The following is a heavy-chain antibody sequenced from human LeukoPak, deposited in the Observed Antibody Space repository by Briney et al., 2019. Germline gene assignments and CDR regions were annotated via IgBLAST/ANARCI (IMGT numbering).Heavy chain of an antibody. D-gene: IGHD5-24*01. CDR3: ARGFNSFDL. CDR1: GFTLSDYY. Sequence: GGSLRLSCAASGFTLSDYYMAWVRQAPGRGLEWVGRMRNKRDSSTTEYAASVRCRFTVSRDDSKNSLYLQMNSLRSGDTAVYYCARGFNSFDLWGQGTLVTVSS. J-gene: IGHJ3*01. V-gene: IGHV3-72*01. CDR2: MRNKRDSSTT.